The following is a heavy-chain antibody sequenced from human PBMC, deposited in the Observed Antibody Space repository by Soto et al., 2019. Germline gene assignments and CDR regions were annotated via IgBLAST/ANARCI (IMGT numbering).Heavy chain of an antibody. Sequence: SETLSLPCAVYGGSFSGYYWSWIRQPPGKGLEWIGEINHSGSTNYNPSLKSRVTISVDTSKNQFSLKLSSVTAADTAVYYCAGGYSYGFDYWGQGTLVTVSS. V-gene: IGHV4-34*01. CDR2: INHSGST. D-gene: IGHD5-18*01. J-gene: IGHJ4*02. CDR3: AGGYSYGFDY. CDR1: GGSFSGYY.